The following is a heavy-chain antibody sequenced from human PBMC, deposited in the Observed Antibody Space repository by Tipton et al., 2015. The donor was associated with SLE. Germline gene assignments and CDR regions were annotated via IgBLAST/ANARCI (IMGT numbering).Heavy chain of an antibody. CDR1: GDSITSGSYY. J-gene: IGHJ4*02. V-gene: IGHV4-39*07. CDR3: ARDPNGGYGSFDY. CDR2: IYYSGSS. D-gene: IGHD7-27*01. Sequence: TLSLTCSVSGDSITSGSYYWVWIRQAPGKGLEWIGRIYYSGSSYYNPSLKSRVTISVDTSKNQFSLKLSSVTAADTAVYYCARDPNGGYGSFDYWGLGALVTVSS.